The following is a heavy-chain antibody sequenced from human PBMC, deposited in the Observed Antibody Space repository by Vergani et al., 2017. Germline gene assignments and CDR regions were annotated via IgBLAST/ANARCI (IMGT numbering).Heavy chain of an antibody. V-gene: IGHV1-58*02. J-gene: IGHJ4*02. CDR2: SVVGSGNT. Sequence: QMQLVQSGPEVKKPGTSVKVSCKASGFTFTSSAMQWVRQARGQRLEWIGWSVVGSGNTNYAQKFQERVTMTRDMSTSTAYMELGSLRSEDTAVYYCAADHYYDSSGYYYWGQGTLVTVSS. D-gene: IGHD3-22*01. CDR1: GFTFTSSA. CDR3: AADHYYDSSGYYY.